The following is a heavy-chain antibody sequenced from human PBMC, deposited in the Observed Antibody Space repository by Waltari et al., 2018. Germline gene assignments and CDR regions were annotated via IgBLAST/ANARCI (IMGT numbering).Heavy chain of an antibody. CDR1: GCSISSSSYY. D-gene: IGHD3-9*01. V-gene: IGHV4-39*07. Sequence: QLQLQESGPGLVKPSETLSLTCTVSGCSISSSSYYCGWIRQPPGKGLEWIGSIYYSGSTYYNPSLKSRVTISVDTSKNQFSLKLSSVTAADTAVYYCAREDILTGPTDYWGQGTLVTVSS. CDR2: IYYSGST. CDR3: AREDILTGPTDY. J-gene: IGHJ4*02.